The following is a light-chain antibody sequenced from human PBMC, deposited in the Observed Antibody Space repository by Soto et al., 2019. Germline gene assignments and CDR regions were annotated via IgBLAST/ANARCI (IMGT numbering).Light chain of an antibody. CDR1: QSVSSN. J-gene: IGKJ4*01. V-gene: IGKV3-15*01. CDR3: QQYNKWPLT. CDR2: EAS. Sequence: EIVMTQSPATLSVSPGERATLSCRASQSVSSNLAWYQQKPGQAPRLLIYEASTRATGIPARFSGSGSGTEFILTISSLQSEDFAVYYCQQYNKWPLTFGGGTKVEVK.